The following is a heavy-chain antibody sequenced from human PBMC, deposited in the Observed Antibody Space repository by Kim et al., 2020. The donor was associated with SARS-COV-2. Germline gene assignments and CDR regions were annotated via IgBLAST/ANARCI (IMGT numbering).Heavy chain of an antibody. V-gene: IGHV3-72*01. CDR3: TSLPRPTATMDV. D-gene: IGHD1-1*01. Sequence: DYAASVKGRFTISRDDLKNSLYLQMSSLKAEDSALYYCTSLPRPTATMDVRGHGTTVTVSS. J-gene: IGHJ6*02.